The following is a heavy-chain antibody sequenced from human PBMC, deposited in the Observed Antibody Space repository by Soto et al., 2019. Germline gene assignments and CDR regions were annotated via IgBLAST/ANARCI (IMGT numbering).Heavy chain of an antibody. D-gene: IGHD3-22*01. CDR3: ARDWTHYDSSVPGDY. V-gene: IGHV1-3*01. Sequence: ASVKVSCKASGYTFTIYPMHWVRQAPGQGLEWMGWMNAGNGDTKYSQKFQGRVTITRDTSASTAYMALSSLRSEDTAGYYCARDWTHYDSSVPGDYWGHGTLVTVSS. CDR1: GYTFTIYP. J-gene: IGHJ4*01. CDR2: MNAGNGDT.